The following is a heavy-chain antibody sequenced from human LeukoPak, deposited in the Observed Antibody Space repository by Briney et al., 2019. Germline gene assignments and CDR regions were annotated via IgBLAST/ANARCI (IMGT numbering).Heavy chain of an antibody. CDR2: IKQDGSEK. D-gene: IGHD4-11*01. V-gene: IGHV3-7*01. CDR1: GFTFSSYE. J-gene: IGHJ4*02. CDR3: ARDHDYIN. Sequence: GGSLRLSCAASGFTFSSYEMNWVRQAPGKGLEWVANIKQDGSEKYYVDSVKGRFTISRDNAKNSLYLQMNSLRAEDTAVYYCARDHDYINWGQGTLVTVSS.